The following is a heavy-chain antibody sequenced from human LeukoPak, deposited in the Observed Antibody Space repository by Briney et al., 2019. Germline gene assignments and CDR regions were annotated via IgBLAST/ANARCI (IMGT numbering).Heavy chain of an antibody. CDR2: ISAYNGNT. Sequence: GASVKVSFKASGYTFTSYGISWVRQAPGQGLEWMGWISAYNGNTNYAQKLQGRVTMTTDTSTSTAYMELRSLRSDDTAVYYCASTPPGYYDSSGYYHFDYWGQGTLVTVSS. D-gene: IGHD3-22*01. CDR3: ASTPPGYYDSSGYYHFDY. J-gene: IGHJ4*02. CDR1: GYTFTSYG. V-gene: IGHV1-18*01.